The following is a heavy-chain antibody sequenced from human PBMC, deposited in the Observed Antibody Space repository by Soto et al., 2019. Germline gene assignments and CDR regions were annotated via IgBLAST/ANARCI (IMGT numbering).Heavy chain of an antibody. CDR2: IYYSGST. J-gene: IGHJ4*02. CDR1: GGSINSSDYL. CDR3: ARHSTPWDRSGYYDY. Sequence: SETLSLTCTVSGGSINSSDYLWGWIRQPPGKGLEWIGSIYYSGSTYYNPSLESRVTISVDTSKNQFSLKLTSVTAAHTAVYCCARHSTPWDRSGYYDYWGQGTLVTVSS. V-gene: IGHV4-39*01. D-gene: IGHD3-22*01.